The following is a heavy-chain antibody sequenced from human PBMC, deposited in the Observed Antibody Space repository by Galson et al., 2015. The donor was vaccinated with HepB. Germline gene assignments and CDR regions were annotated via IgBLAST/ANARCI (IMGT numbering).Heavy chain of an antibody. J-gene: IGHJ4*02. D-gene: IGHD3-22*01. CDR3: AREMVFATNPGRNYYDSSGYYPTDY. V-gene: IGHV3-30-3*01. CDR1: GFTFSSYA. CDR2: ISYDGSNK. Sequence: SLRLSCAASGFTFSSYAMHWVRQDPGKGLGWVAVISYDGSNKYYADSVKGRFTISRDNSKNTLYLQMNSLRAEDTAVYYCAREMVFATNPGRNYYDSSGYYPTDYWGQGTLVTVSS.